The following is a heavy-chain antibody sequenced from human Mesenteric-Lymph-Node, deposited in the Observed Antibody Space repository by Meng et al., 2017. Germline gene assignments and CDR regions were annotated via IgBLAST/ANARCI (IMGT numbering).Heavy chain of an antibody. CDR3: ARGSSVAGTWGPYYFDY. D-gene: IGHD6-19*01. Sequence: QVQLQEAGPGLVKPSQTLSLTCTVSGGSISSGGYYWSWIRQHPGKGLEWIGYIYYSGSTYYNPSLKSLVTISVDTSKNQFSLKLSSVTAADTAVYYCARGSSVAGTWGPYYFDYWGQGTLVTVPQ. CDR1: GGSISSGGYY. V-gene: IGHV4-31*01. J-gene: IGHJ4*02. CDR2: IYYSGST.